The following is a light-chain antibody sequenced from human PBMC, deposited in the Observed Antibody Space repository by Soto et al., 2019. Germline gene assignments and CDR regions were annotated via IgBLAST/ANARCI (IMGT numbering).Light chain of an antibody. CDR3: QHRFIIPPT. CDR1: QNIGTS. J-gene: IGKJ3*01. CDR2: SAA. Sequence: DIQMTQSPSSLSASVGDRVTITCRASQNIGTSLNWYQQKVGKAPYLLIVSAATLRRGGPSRFSGSGSGTDFTLTISSLEPDDFATYFCQHRFIIPPTFGPGTNVDVK. V-gene: IGKV1-39*01.